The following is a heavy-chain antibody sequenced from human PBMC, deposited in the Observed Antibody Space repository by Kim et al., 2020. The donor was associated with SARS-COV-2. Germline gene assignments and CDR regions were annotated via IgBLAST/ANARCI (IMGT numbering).Heavy chain of an antibody. CDR2: ISASGDTT. D-gene: IGHD1-1*01. J-gene: IGHJ4*02. CDR1: GFTFSGYA. CDR3: AQNWNLDS. Sequence: GESLKISCAASGFTFSGYAMAWVRQAPGKGLEWVSAISASGDTTYYADSVKGRFTISRDNSKNTVYLQMNSLKTEDTALYYCAQNWNLDSWGQGTLVTVSS. V-gene: IGHV3-23*01.